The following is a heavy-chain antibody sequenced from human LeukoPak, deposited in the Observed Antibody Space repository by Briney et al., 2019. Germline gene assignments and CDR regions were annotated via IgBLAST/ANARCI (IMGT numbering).Heavy chain of an antibody. CDR2: IIPIFGTA. CDR1: GGTFSSYA. CDR3: ARVYDSSGYGFDY. D-gene: IGHD3-22*01. V-gene: IGHV1-69*06. Sequence: SVKVSCKASGGTFSSYAISWVRQAPGQGLEWMGRIIPIFGTAHYAQKFQGRVTITADKSTSTAYMELSSLRSEDTAVYYCARVYDSSGYGFDYWGQGTLVTVSS. J-gene: IGHJ4*02.